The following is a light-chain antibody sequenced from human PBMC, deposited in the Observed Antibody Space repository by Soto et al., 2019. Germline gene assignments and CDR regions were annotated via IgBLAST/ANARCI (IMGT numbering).Light chain of an antibody. Sequence: DIQMTQSASSLSASVGDRVTITCQASQDINDRLNWYQQKPGKAPKILISGASSLETGVPSRFSGDGSGTDFTLTINNLQPEDFATYHCQQFDSLPYTFGQGTSLEI. V-gene: IGKV1-33*01. J-gene: IGKJ2*01. CDR1: QDINDR. CDR3: QQFDSLPYT. CDR2: GAS.